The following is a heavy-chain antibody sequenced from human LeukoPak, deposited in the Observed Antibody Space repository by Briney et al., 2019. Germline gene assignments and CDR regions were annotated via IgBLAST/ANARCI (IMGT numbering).Heavy chain of an antibody. CDR2: IYYSGST. CDR3: ARQTLEYYYYGMDV. CDR1: GDSISSYY. D-gene: IGHD1-1*01. V-gene: IGHV4-39*01. J-gene: IGHJ6*02. Sequence: SETLSLTCTVSGDSISSYYWGWIRQPPGKGLEWIGSIYYSGSTYYNPSLKSRVTISVDTSKNQFSLKLSSVTAADTAVYYCARQTLEYYYYGMDVWGQGTTVTVSS.